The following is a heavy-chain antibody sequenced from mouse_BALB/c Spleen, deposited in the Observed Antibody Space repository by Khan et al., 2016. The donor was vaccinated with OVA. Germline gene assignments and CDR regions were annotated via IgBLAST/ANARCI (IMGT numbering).Heavy chain of an antibody. J-gene: IGHJ2*01. Sequence: QIQLVQSGPELVRPGVSVKISCMGSGYTFTDYAMYWVKQSHAKSLEWIGLISTYSGNTNYNQKFKGKATMTVDKSSSTAYMELVRLTSEDSAIYYCARPAYDGYYDYWGQGTTLTVSS. CDR1: GYTFTDYA. CDR2: ISTYSGNT. CDR3: ARPAYDGYYDY. D-gene: IGHD2-3*01. V-gene: IGHV1S137*01.